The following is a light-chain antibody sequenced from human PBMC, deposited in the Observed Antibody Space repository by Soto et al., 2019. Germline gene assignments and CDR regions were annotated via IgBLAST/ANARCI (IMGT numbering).Light chain of an antibody. CDR3: QKYDSAPYT. Sequence: DIQMTQSPSSLSAYVGDRITITCRASQGIANYLAWFQQKPGKAPKLLIFAASTLQSCVPSRFSGSGSGTDVTLTVRSLQPEDVATYYCQKYDSAPYTFGQGTKLQIK. CDR1: QGIANY. CDR2: AAS. J-gene: IGKJ2*01. V-gene: IGKV1-27*01.